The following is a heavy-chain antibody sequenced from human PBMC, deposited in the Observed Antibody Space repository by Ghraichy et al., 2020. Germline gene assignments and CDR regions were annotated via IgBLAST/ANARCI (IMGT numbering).Heavy chain of an antibody. V-gene: IGHV4-34*01. CDR3: ARGRSKKLVPSAFDI. CDR2: INHSGST. CDR1: GGSFSGYY. D-gene: IGHD6-13*01. J-gene: IGHJ3*02. Sequence: SETLSLTCAVYGGSFSGYYWSWIRQPPGKGLEWIGEINHSGSTNYNPSLKSRVTISVDTSKNQFSLKLSSVTAADTAVYYCARGRSKKLVPSAFDIWGQGTIVTVSS.